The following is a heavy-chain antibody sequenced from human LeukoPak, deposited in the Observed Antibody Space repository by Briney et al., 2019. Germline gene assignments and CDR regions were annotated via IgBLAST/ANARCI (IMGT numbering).Heavy chain of an antibody. CDR3: ATEGLSDYDIPAGFDY. CDR2: IIPILGIA. D-gene: IGHD3-9*01. V-gene: IGHV1-69*02. CDR1: GGTFSSYT. Sequence: SVKVSCKASGGTFSSYTISWVRQAPGQGLEWMGRIIPILGIANYAQKFQGRVTITADKSTSTAYMELSSLRSEDTAVYYCATEGLSDYDIPAGFDYWGRGTLVTVS. J-gene: IGHJ4*02.